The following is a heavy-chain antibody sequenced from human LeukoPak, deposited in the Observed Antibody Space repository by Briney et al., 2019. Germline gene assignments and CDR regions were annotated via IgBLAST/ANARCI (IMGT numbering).Heavy chain of an antibody. CDR2: IIPIFGTA. V-gene: IGHV1-69*13. CDR3: ARDPVDWYGSGSIPLTFDY. J-gene: IGHJ4*02. D-gene: IGHD3-10*01. Sequence: GASVKVSCKASGGTFSSYAISWVRQAPGQGLEWMGGIIPIFGTANYAQKFQGRVTITADESTSTAYMELSSLRSEDTAVYYCARDPVDWYGSGSIPLTFDYWGQGTLVTVSS. CDR1: GGTFSSYA.